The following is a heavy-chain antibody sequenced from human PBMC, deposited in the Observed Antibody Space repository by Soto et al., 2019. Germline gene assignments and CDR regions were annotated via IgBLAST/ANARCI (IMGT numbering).Heavy chain of an antibody. V-gene: IGHV4-30-4*01. CDR2: IYYSGST. D-gene: IGHD6-13*01. Sequence: SETLSLTCTVSGGSISSGDYYWSWIRQPPGKGLEWIGYIYYSGSTYYNPSLKSRVTISVDTSKNQFSLKLSSVTAADTAVYYCARLLLAAAGLFDYWGQGTLVTVSS. CDR3: ARLLLAAAGLFDY. CDR1: GGSISSGDYY. J-gene: IGHJ4*02.